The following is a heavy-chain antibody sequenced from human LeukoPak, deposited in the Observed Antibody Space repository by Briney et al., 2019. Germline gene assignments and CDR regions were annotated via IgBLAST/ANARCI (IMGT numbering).Heavy chain of an antibody. CDR3: ARISDSGSYYVDY. Sequence: GGSLRLSCAVSGFTVSSNYMSWVRQAPGKGLEWVSVIYSGGSTYYADSVKGRFTISRDNSKNTLYLQMNSLRAEDTAVYYCARISDSGSYYVDYWGQGTLVTVSS. J-gene: IGHJ4*02. CDR2: IYSGGST. CDR1: GFTVSSNY. V-gene: IGHV3-53*01. D-gene: IGHD1-26*01.